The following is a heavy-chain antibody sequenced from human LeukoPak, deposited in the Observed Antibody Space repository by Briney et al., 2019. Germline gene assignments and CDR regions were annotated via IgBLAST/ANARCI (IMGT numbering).Heavy chain of an antibody. Sequence: PSETLSLTCAVYGGSFSGYYWSWIRQPPGKGLEWIGEINHSGSTNYNPSLKSRVTISVDMSKNQFSLKLSSVTAADTAVYYCAREFLLGSTLLDPWGQGTLVIVSS. CDR1: GGSFSGYY. D-gene: IGHD2-2*01. V-gene: IGHV4-34*01. CDR3: AREFLLGSTLLDP. CDR2: INHSGST. J-gene: IGHJ5*02.